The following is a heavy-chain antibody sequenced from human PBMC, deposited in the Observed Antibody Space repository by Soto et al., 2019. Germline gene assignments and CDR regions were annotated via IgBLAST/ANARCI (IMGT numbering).Heavy chain of an antibody. J-gene: IGHJ4*02. CDR3: ERDGTYNWV. D-gene: IGHD1-1*01. CDR2: IYSGGAT. CDR1: GFTVSNNY. Sequence: EVQLVESGGGLVQPGGSLRLSCAASGFTVSNNYMRWVRQAPGKGLEWVSLIYSGGATYYADSVKGRFTISRDNSKNTLYLQMNSLRAEDTAVYYCERDGTYNWVGGQGIPVTVSS. V-gene: IGHV3-66*01.